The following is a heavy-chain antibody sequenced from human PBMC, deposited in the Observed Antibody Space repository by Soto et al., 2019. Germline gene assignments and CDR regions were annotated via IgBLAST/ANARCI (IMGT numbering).Heavy chain of an antibody. V-gene: IGHV3-7*03. J-gene: IGHJ4*02. D-gene: IGHD2-15*01. Sequence: EGSLRLSCVASGLTFSNYWMTWVRQTPGKGLEWVANIDQDESRKNYVDSVKGRFIISRDNSRNSVYLQMNSLTADDTGIYYCATDIVMLDYWSPRTSVTVSS. CDR2: IDQDESRK. CDR3: ATDIVMLDY. CDR1: GLTFSNYW.